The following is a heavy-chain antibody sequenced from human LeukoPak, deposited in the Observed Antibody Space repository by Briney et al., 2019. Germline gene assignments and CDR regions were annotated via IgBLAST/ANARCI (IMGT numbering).Heavy chain of an antibody. Sequence: GGTLRLSCAASGFTFSSYGMSWVRQAPGKGLEWVSAISGSGGSTYYADSVKGRFTISRDNSKNTLYLQMNSLRAEDTAVYYCAKAPVTTCRGAYCYPFDYWGQGTLVTVSS. D-gene: IGHD2-21*01. J-gene: IGHJ4*02. CDR3: AKAPVTTCRGAYCYPFDY. CDR2: ISGSGGST. CDR1: GFTFSSYG. V-gene: IGHV3-23*01.